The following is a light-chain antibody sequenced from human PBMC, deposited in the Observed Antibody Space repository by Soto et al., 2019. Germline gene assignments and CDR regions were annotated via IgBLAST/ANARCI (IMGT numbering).Light chain of an antibody. J-gene: IGLJ1*01. V-gene: IGLV2-14*03. Sequence: QSALAHPASVSGSPGQSVTISSTGTSSDVGGFKSVSWYQQHPGKAPKLMVYDVSNRPSGVSDRFSGSKSGNMASLTISGLQAEDEAYYYSISYTNSPTPEGVFGTGTSSPS. CDR1: SSDVGGFKS. CDR2: DVS. CDR3: ISYTNSPTPEGV.